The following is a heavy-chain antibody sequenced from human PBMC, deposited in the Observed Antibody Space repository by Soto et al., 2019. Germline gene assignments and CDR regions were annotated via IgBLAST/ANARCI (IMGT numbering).Heavy chain of an antibody. V-gene: IGHV2-5*02. CDR2: IYWDDSK. CDR3: AHKGYGDYPLDY. Sequence: QITLKESGPTLVKPTQTLALTCTFSGFSLSTSGVGVGWIRQPPGKALEWLAVIYWDDSKHYCPSLESRLTITKDTSKNQVVHTMTNMYPVDTATYYCAHKGYGDYPLDYWGQGTLVTVSS. J-gene: IGHJ4*02. CDR1: GFSLSTSGVG. D-gene: IGHD4-17*01.